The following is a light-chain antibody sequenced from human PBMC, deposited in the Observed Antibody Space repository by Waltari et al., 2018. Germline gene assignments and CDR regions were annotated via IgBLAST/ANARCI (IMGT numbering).Light chain of an antibody. J-gene: IGLJ3*02. Sequence: QSALTQPASVSESPGQSITISCTGTSSDVGGYNYVSWYQHHPGKAPKLMIYDVSHRPSGVSDRFSGSKSCNTASLTISGLQAEDEADYFCSSYTSISTWVFGGGTKLTVL. V-gene: IGLV2-14*03. CDR3: SSYTSISTWV. CDR2: DVS. CDR1: SSDVGGYNY.